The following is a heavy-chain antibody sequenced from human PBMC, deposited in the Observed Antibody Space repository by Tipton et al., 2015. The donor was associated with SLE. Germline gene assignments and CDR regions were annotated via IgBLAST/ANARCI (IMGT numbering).Heavy chain of an antibody. CDR1: GGSISSGGYY. J-gene: IGHJ6*04. CDR2: IYYSGNT. CDR3: ARATDWNLSPDV. V-gene: IGHV4-31*03. Sequence: TLSLTCTVSGGSISSGGYYWTWIRQLPGKGLEWIGYIYYSGNTYYNPPLGSRLTISVDTSKDQFSLRLTSVTAADTAVYYCARATDWNLSPDVWGKGTTVTVPS. D-gene: IGHD1-7*01.